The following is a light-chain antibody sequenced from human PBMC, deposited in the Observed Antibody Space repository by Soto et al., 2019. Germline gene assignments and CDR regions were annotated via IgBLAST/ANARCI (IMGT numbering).Light chain of an antibody. J-gene: IGKJ5*01. CDR1: QSFSSN. V-gene: IGKV3-15*01. CDR3: QQYQNWPLIT. Sequence: EIALTQSPGTLSLSPRDRAPLSCRASQSFSSNHLAWYQKKPGQAPRLLIYAASTRATGIPARFSGSGSGTEFTLTISSLQSEDFADYYCQQYQNWPLITFGQGTRLEIK. CDR2: AAS.